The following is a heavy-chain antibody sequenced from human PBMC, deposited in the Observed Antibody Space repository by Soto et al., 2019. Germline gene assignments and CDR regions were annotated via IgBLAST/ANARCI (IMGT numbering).Heavy chain of an antibody. Sequence: QVQLQESGPGLVKPSETLSLTCTVSGGSISSYYWSWIRQPPVKGLEWIGYIYFSGGTNYNPSLKSRATISVDKSKNQYSQKLSSVTAADTAVYYCARRRAGGSYDFWSGYYDYYMDVWGKGTTVTVSS. D-gene: IGHD3-3*01. CDR1: GGSISSYY. J-gene: IGHJ6*03. CDR3: ARRRAGGSYDFWSGYYDYYMDV. CDR2: IYFSGGT. V-gene: IGHV4-59*08.